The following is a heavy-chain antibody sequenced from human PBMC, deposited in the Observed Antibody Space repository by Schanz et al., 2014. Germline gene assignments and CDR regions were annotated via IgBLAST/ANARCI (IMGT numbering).Heavy chain of an antibody. CDR3: ARANYRRKINFDY. D-gene: IGHD3-10*01. CDR2: ISGSGGST. V-gene: IGHV3-23*04. Sequence: VQLVESGGGLVQPGGSLRLSCAASGFTFSTYAMSWVRQAPGKGLEWVSAISGSGGSTYYADSVKGRFTMSRDNSKNTLYLQMNSLRAEDTAVYYCARANYRRKINFDYWGRGTLVTVSS. CDR1: GFTFSTYA. J-gene: IGHJ4*02.